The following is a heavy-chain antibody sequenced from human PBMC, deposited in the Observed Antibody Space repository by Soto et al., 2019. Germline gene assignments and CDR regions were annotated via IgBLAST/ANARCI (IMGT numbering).Heavy chain of an antibody. CDR2: IYNSGST. J-gene: IGHJ6*02. Sequence: QVQLQESGPGLVKPSQTLSLTCTVSGGSISRGGYSWSWIRQHPGKGLEWIAYIYNSGSTYYNPSLNSRVTIPVDTSKHQCSLTLSSVAAAATAVYYCARGVGVWGQGTTVTASS. V-gene: IGHV4-31*03. D-gene: IGHD3-10*01. CDR1: GGSISRGGYS. CDR3: ARGVGV.